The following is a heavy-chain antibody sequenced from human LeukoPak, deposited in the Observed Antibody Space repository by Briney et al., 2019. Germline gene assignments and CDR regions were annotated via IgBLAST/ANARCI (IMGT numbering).Heavy chain of an antibody. CDR1: GFTFSSYG. J-gene: IGHJ6*04. V-gene: IGHV3-30*18. CDR3: AKGSEKDYYYYGMDV. Sequence: GGSLRLSCAASGFTFSSYGTHWVRDAPGKGLERGAVISYDGSNKYYTDSVKGRFTISRDNSKNTLYLQMNSLRAEDTAVYYCAKGSEKDYYYYGMDVWGKGTTVTVSS. CDR2: ISYDGSNK.